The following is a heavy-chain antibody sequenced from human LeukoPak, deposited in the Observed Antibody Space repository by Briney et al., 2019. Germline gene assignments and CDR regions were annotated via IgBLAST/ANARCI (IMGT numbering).Heavy chain of an antibody. CDR2: INTDESST. Sequence: GGSLRLSCAASGFTFSSYWMHWVRQAPGRGLVWVSRINTDESSTGYADSVKGRFTISRDNAKNTLFLQMNSLRAEDTGVYYCARGRPRYSSGWYSDYWGQGTLVTVSS. CDR1: GFTFSSYW. CDR3: ARGRPRYSSGWYSDY. D-gene: IGHD6-19*01. V-gene: IGHV3-74*01. J-gene: IGHJ4*02.